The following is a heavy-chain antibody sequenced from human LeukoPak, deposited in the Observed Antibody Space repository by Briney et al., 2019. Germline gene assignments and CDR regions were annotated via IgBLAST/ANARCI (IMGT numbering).Heavy chain of an antibody. D-gene: IGHD6-19*01. CDR1: GYSISSGYY. Sequence: SETLSLTCAVSGYSISSGYYWGWIRQPPGKGLEWIGSIYHSGSTYYNPSLKSRVTISVDTSKNQFPLKLSSVTAADTAVYYCARINSSGWYDFDYWGQGTLVAVSS. V-gene: IGHV4-38-2*01. CDR2: IYHSGST. CDR3: ARINSSGWYDFDY. J-gene: IGHJ4*02.